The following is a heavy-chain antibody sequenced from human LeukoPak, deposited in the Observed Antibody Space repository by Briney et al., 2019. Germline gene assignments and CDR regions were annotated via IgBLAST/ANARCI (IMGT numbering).Heavy chain of an antibody. Sequence: GGSLRLSCAASGFTFDDYAMHWVRQAPGKGLEWVSGISWNSGSIGYADSVKGRFTISRDNAKNSLYLQMNSLRAEDTAVYYCARARASSGCYNYWGQGTLVTVSS. CDR3: ARARASSGCYNY. CDR2: ISWNSGSI. CDR1: GFTFDDYA. J-gene: IGHJ4*02. V-gene: IGHV3-9*01. D-gene: IGHD6-19*01.